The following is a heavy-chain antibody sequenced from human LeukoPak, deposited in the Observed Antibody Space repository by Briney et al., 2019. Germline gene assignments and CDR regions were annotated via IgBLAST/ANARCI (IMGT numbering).Heavy chain of an antibody. Sequence: GASVKVSCTASGFTFSSHYMHWVRQAPGQGLEWMGLINPSGGGTNYEQKFQGGVTVTMDTSTNTVYMDVNSLPAEDTAGYYCPRDVSGPNYCWLDPWGQGTLVTVSS. CDR2: INPSGGGT. J-gene: IGHJ5*02. CDR1: GFTFSSHY. CDR3: PRDVSGPNYCWLDP. V-gene: IGHV1-46*01. D-gene: IGHD1-7*01.